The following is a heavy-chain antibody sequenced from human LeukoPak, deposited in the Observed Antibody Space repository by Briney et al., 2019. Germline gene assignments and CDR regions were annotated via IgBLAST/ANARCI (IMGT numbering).Heavy chain of an antibody. Sequence: PSETLSLTCTVSGYSINSGYYWGWIRQPPGKGLEWIASIYHSGSTYYNPSLKSRVTISVDTSKRQFSLNLSSVTAADTAVYYCARGGLCSSTSCRWYYFDYWGQGTLVTVSS. CDR1: GYSINSGYY. CDR3: ARGGLCSSTSCRWYYFDY. CDR2: IYHSGST. J-gene: IGHJ4*02. D-gene: IGHD2-2*01. V-gene: IGHV4-38-2*02.